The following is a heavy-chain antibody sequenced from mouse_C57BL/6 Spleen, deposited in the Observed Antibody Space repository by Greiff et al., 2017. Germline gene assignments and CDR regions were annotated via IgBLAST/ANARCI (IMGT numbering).Heavy chain of an antibody. CDR1: GYSITSGYY. CDR2: ISYDGSN. CDR3: ARVLLRYAMDY. J-gene: IGHJ4*01. D-gene: IGHD1-1*01. Sequence: ESGPGLVKPSQSLSLTCSVTGYSITSGYYWNWIRQFPGNKLEWMGYISYDGSNNYNPSLKNRISITRDTSKNQFFLKLNSVTTEDTATYYCARVLLRYAMDYWGQGTSVTVSS. V-gene: IGHV3-6*01.